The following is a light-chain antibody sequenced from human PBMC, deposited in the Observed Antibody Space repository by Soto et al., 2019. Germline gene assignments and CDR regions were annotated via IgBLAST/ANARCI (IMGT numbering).Light chain of an antibody. CDR1: SSDVGGYNF. CDR2: NVN. CDR3: TSYTSSSTLVV. Sequence: QSVLTQPASMSGSPGQSITISCSGTSSDVGGYNFVSWYQHHPGKAPKLIIYNVNNRPSGVSNRFSGSKSGNTASLTISGLQADDEADYYCTSYTSSSTLVVFGGGTKLTVL. V-gene: IGLV2-14*03. J-gene: IGLJ2*01.